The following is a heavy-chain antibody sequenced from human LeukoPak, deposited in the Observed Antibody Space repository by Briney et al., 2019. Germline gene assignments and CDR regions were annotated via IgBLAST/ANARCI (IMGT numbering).Heavy chain of an antibody. D-gene: IGHD4-17*01. CDR3: ARKGTETTPFDY. J-gene: IGHJ4*02. CDR1: GDSVSSNSAA. CDR2: TYYRSKWYN. Sequence: SQTLSLTCAISGDSVSSNSAAWNWIRQSPSRGLEWLGRTYYRSKWYNDYAESVKSRISINPDTSKNQFSLQLSSVTPEDTAVYYCARKGTETTPFDYWGQGNLVTVSS. V-gene: IGHV6-1*01.